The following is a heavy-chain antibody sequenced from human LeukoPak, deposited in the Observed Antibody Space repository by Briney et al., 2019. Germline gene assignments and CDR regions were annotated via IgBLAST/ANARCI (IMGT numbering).Heavy chain of an antibody. Sequence: SETLSLTCTVSGGSISSSSYYWGWIRQPPGKGLEWIGSIYYSGSTYYNPSLKSRVTISVDTSKNQFSLKLSSVTAADTAVYYCARHPSGSYYVRYYFDYWGQGTLVTVSS. D-gene: IGHD1-26*01. CDR3: ARHPSGSYYVRYYFDY. V-gene: IGHV4-39*01. CDR2: IYYSGST. CDR1: GGSISSSSYY. J-gene: IGHJ4*02.